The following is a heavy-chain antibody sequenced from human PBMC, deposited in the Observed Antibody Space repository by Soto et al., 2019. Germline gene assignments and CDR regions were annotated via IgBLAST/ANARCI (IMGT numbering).Heavy chain of an antibody. J-gene: IGHJ4*02. Sequence: PGGSLRLSCAASGFTFSSYAMNWVRQAPGKGLEWVSVISGRDSSTYYADSVKGRFTISRDNSKNTLYLQMNSLRAEDTAVYYCAKDLAPTVTLRLYDYWGQGTLVTVSS. CDR3: AKDLAPTVTLRLYDY. CDR1: GFTFSSYA. CDR2: ISGRDSST. D-gene: IGHD4-17*01. V-gene: IGHV3-23*01.